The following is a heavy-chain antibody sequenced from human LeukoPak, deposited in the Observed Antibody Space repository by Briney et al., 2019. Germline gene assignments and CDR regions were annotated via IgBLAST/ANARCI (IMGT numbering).Heavy chain of an antibody. CDR1: GFTFSSYE. CDR3: ARDIVDIVVVVAARKTYYYYYYMDV. D-gene: IGHD2-15*01. CDR2: ISSSSSTI. J-gene: IGHJ6*03. V-gene: IGHV3-48*01. Sequence: GGSLRLSCAASGFTFSSYEMNWVRQAPGKGLEWVSYISSSSSTIYYADSVKGRFTISRDNAKNSLYLQMNSLRAEDTAVYYCARDIVDIVVVVAARKTYYYYYYMDVWGKGTTVTVSS.